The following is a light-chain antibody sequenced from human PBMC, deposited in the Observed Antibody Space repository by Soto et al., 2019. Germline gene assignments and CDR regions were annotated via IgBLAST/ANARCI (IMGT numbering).Light chain of an antibody. CDR1: QSVSSSY. Sequence: EIVLTQSPGTLSLSPGERATLSCRASQSVSSSYLAWYQQKPGQAPRLLIYGASSRATGIPDRFSGSGSGTDFNITISRLEPEDFAVYYCQQYGSSPLVTFGQGTRLEIK. V-gene: IGKV3-20*01. J-gene: IGKJ5*01. CDR2: GAS. CDR3: QQYGSSPLVT.